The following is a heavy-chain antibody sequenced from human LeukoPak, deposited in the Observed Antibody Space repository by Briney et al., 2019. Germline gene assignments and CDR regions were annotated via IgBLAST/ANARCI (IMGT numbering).Heavy chain of an antibody. CDR3: ATYPGPTIQGSFDY. J-gene: IGHJ4*02. Sequence: ASVKVSCKASGYALTNYYMSWVRQAPGQGPEWMGAIDPSSGNTQFVPKFEGRVTVTTDTSTSTVYMEMSSLRSDDTAMYYCATYPGPTIQGSFDYWGQGTLVTVSS. CDR1: GYALTNYY. V-gene: IGHV1-46*01. CDR2: IDPSSGNT. D-gene: IGHD5-18*01.